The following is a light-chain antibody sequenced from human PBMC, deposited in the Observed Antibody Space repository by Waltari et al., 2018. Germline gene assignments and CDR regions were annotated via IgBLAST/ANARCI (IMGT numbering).Light chain of an antibody. CDR1: QEISKY. CDR2: DAS. Sequence: DIQMTQSPSSLSASVGDRVTITCQASQEISKYLNWYQQKPGKAPKLLIYDASNLETGVPSRFSGGGSGTDFTFTISSLQPEDIATYYCQQYLNQLTFGGGTKVEI. J-gene: IGKJ4*01. V-gene: IGKV1-33*01. CDR3: QQYLNQLT.